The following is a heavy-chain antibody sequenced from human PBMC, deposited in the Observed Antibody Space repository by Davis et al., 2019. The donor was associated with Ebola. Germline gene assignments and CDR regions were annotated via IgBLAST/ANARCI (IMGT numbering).Heavy chain of an antibody. CDR3: ARDLVRMVGGDDFSTTLYYYYGMDV. Sequence: ASVQVSCQASRYTFTSYGISWVRQAPGQGLEWMGWISAYNGNTNYAQKFQGRVTITRDTSASTAYMELSSLRSEDTAVYYCARDLVRMVGGDDFSTTLYYYYGMDVWGQGTTVTVSS. CDR1: RYTFTSYG. D-gene: IGHD3-3*01. J-gene: IGHJ6*02. CDR2: ISAYNGNT. V-gene: IGHV1-18*01.